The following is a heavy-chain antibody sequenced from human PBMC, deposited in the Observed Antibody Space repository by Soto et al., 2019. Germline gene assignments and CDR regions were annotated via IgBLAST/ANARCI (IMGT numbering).Heavy chain of an antibody. D-gene: IGHD3-22*01. J-gene: IGHJ6*02. CDR2: ISGSGGST. Sequence: PGGSLRLSCAASGFTFSSYAMSWVRQAPGKGLEWVSAISGSGGSTYYADSVKGRFTISRGNSKNTLYLQMNSLGAEDTAVYYCAKAITNYYDSSGYYYDHYYYYGMDVWGQGTTVTVSS. V-gene: IGHV3-23*01. CDR1: GFTFSSYA. CDR3: AKAITNYYDSSGYYYDHYYYYGMDV.